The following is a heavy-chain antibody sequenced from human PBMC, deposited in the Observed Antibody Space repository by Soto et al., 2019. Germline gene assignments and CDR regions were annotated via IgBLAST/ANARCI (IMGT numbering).Heavy chain of an antibody. CDR1: GFTFSSQG. Sequence: PGGSLRLSCAASGFTFSSQGMSWVRQGPGKGLEWVSSISDTGGNTYYADSVKGRFTIYRDKYRNTLYLQMNSLRAEDTAVYCCGKDIGYLDWSAQFNSWGKGT. D-gene: IGHD3-9*01. CDR2: ISDTGGNT. J-gene: IGHJ4*02. V-gene: IGHV3-23*01. CDR3: GKDIGYLDWSAQFNS.